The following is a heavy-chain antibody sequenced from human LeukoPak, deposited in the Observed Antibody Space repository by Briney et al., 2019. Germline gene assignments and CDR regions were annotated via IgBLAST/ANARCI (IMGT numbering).Heavy chain of an antibody. CDR2: IRSKAYGGTT. V-gene: IGHV3-49*04. Sequence: GGSLRLPCPASGFTFGDYAMSWVRQAPGKGLEWVGFIRSKAYGGTTEYAASVKGRFTISRDDSKSIAYLQMNSLKTEDTAVYYCTRLDSGYSYGHDAFDIWGQGTMVTVSS. D-gene: IGHD5-18*01. J-gene: IGHJ3*02. CDR1: GFTFGDYA. CDR3: TRLDSGYSYGHDAFDI.